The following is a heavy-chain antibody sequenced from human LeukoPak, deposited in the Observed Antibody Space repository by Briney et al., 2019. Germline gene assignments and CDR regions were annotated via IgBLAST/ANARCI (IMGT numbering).Heavy chain of an antibody. V-gene: IGHV3-30*18. D-gene: IGHD5-24*01. CDR1: GFTFSSYG. CDR2: ISYDGSNK. CDR3: AKDLENY. J-gene: IGHJ4*02. Sequence: GRSLRLSCAASGFTFSSYGMHWVRQAPGKGLEWVAVISYDGSNKYYADSVKGRFTISRDSSKNTLYLQMNSLRAEDTAVYYCAKDLENYWGQGTLVTVSS.